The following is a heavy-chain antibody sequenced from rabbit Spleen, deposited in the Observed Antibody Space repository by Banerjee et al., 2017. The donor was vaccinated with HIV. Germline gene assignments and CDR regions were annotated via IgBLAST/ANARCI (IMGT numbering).Heavy chain of an antibody. D-gene: IGHD8-1*01. CDR2: IYAGSSGDT. CDR3: ARDSGSSFSSYGLDL. Sequence: QEQLEESGGDLVKPEGSLTLTCTASGFSFSSSYWICWVRQAPGKGLEWIACIYAGSSGDTYSAKWAKGSFTISRTSPTTVTLQLTSLPAADTAAYFCARDSGSSFSSYGLDLWGQGTLVTVS. CDR1: GFSFSSSYW. J-gene: IGHJ6*01. V-gene: IGHV1S45*01.